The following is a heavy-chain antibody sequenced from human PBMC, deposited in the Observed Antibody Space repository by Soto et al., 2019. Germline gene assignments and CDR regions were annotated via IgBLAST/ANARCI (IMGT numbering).Heavy chain of an antibody. J-gene: IGHJ3*02. D-gene: IGHD5-12*01. CDR2: ISYDGSNK. CDR3: AKELYSGYVGRNAFDI. V-gene: IGHV3-30*18. Sequence: QVQLVESGGGVVQPGRSLRLSCAASGFTCSSYGMHWVRQAPGKGLEWVAVISYDGSNKYYADSVKGRFTISRDNSKNTLDLQMNSLRAEDTAVYYCAKELYSGYVGRNAFDIWGQGTMVTVSS. CDR1: GFTCSSYG.